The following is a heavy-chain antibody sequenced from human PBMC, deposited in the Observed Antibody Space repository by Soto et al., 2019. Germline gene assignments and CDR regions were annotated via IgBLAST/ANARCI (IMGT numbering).Heavy chain of an antibody. D-gene: IGHD2-8*02. CDR1: GGSISGHY. V-gene: IGHV4-59*08. CDR3: ARTPIGYCSGGTCSNWFDP. J-gene: IGHJ5*02. CDR2: IYSSGST. Sequence: SETLSLTCTVSGGSISGHYWSWIRQPPGKGLEWVGYIYSSGSTYVRPSLKSRVSMSVDPSKNQVSLRLTSVTATDTAVYYCARTPIGYCSGGTCSNWFDPWGQGTLVTVS.